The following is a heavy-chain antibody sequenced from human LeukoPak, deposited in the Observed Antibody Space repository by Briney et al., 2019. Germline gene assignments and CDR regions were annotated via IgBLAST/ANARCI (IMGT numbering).Heavy chain of an antibody. CDR1: GLLPNAFA. CDR2: LSSDGRDI. Sequence: GGSLRLSCAASGLLPNAFAMHWVRQAPGKGLEWVAVLSSDGRDIFYTGSVKGRFTISRDNSKNTLYLQMNSLRAEDTAVYYCARIGGDRHPIEYWGQGTLVTVSS. V-gene: IGHV3-30*03. CDR3: ARIGGDRHPIEY. J-gene: IGHJ4*02. D-gene: IGHD2-21*02.